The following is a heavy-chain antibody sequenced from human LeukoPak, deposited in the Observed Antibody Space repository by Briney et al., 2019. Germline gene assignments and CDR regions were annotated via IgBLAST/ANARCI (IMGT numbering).Heavy chain of an antibody. Sequence: GGSLRLSCAASGFTVSSNYMSWVRQAPGKGLEWVSVIYSGGSTYYADSVKGRFTISRDNSKNTLYLQMNSLRAEDTAVYYCARDRGITWFDPWGQGTLVTVSS. J-gene: IGHJ5*02. V-gene: IGHV3-66*01. CDR2: IYSGGST. D-gene: IGHD3-10*01. CDR3: ARDRGITWFDP. CDR1: GFTVSSNY.